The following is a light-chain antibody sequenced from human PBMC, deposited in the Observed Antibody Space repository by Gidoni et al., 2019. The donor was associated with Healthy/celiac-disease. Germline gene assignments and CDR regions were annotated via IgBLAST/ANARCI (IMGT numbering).Light chain of an antibody. CDR2: AAS. V-gene: IGKV1-39*01. Sequence: DIQMTQSPSSLSASVGDRLTLTCRASQSISSYLNWYQQKPGKAPKLLIYAASSLHSGVPSRFSGSGSGTDFTLTISSLQPEDFATYYCQQSYSTPRTFGQGTKVEIK. J-gene: IGKJ1*01. CDR3: QQSYSTPRT. CDR1: QSISSY.